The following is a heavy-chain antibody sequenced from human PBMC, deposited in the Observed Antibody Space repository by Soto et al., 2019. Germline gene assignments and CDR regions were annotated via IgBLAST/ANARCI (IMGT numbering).Heavy chain of an antibody. V-gene: IGHV3-23*01. CDR1: GFIFRGYT. D-gene: IGHD6-13*01. Sequence: GGSLRLSCAASGFIFRGYTMSWVRQAPGKGLEWVSSITDSGATTYYADSVKGRFTLSRDNSKNTLYLQMNSLRAEDTAIYYCAKEGFAAGTYFDYWGQETLVTVSS. CDR2: ITDSGATT. J-gene: IGHJ4*02. CDR3: AKEGFAAGTYFDY.